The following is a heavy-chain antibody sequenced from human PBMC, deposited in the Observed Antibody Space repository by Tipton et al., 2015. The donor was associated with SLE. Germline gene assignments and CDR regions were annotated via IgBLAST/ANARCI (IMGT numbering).Heavy chain of an antibody. CDR1: GGSISSSNYY. CDR2: IDYSGST. CDR3: ARQDDYGDRGGFDD. V-gene: IGHV4-39*01. Sequence: TLSLTCTVSGGSISSSNYYWGWIRQPPGKGLEWIGTIDYSGSTNYNPSLKSRVTISVDTSKNRFSLRLSSVSAADTALYYCARQDDYGDRGGFDDWGQGTLVAVSS. D-gene: IGHD4-17*01. J-gene: IGHJ4*02.